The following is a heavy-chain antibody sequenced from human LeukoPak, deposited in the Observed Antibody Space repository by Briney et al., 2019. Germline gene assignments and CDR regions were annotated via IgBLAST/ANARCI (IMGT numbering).Heavy chain of an antibody. CDR3: AKTAKYYYGSETYYFFEY. V-gene: IGHV4-59*01. CDR1: GGSISRYY. J-gene: IGHJ4*02. CDR2: ISYSGST. Sequence: SETLSLTCTVSGGSISRYYWSWIRQHPGKGLEWIGYISYSGSTTYNSSPQSRVTISLDTSQNQFSLKLTSVTPADTAVYYCAKTAKYYYGSETYYFFEYWGQGTLVTVSS. D-gene: IGHD3-10*01.